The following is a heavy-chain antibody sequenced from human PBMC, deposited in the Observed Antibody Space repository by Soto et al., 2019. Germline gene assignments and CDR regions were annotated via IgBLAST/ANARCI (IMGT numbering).Heavy chain of an antibody. Sequence: QVQLQQWGEGLSKPSETLSLSCAVSDGSFNGYFWSWIRQPPGKGLEWIGEVNHTGGVNYTPSLKIRVAISVDTSKNQFSLRLSSVTAADTAVYFCARGLLWFGELYVGSWAQGTLVTVSS. CDR1: DGSFNGYF. CDR3: ARGLLWFGELYVGS. D-gene: IGHD3-10*01. J-gene: IGHJ4*02. V-gene: IGHV4-34*01. CDR2: VNHTGGV.